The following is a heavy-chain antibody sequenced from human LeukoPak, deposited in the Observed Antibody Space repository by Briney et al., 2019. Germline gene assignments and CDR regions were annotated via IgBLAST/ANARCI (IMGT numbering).Heavy chain of an antibody. CDR1: GGSISSYY. J-gene: IGHJ4*02. CDR3: ARAPYGGGLDY. V-gene: IGHV4-59*01. Sequence: PSETLSLTCTVSGGSISSYYWSWIRQPPGEGLEWIGYIYYSGSTNYNPSLKSRVTISVDTSKNQFSLKLSSVTAADTAVYYCARAPYGGGLDYWGQGTLVTVSS. D-gene: IGHD4-23*01. CDR2: IYYSGST.